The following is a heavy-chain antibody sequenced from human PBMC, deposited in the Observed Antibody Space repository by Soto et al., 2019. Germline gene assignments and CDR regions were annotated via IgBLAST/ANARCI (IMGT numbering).Heavy chain of an antibody. V-gene: IGHV1-18*01. D-gene: IGHD2-2*01. CDR2: ISLYSDGT. Sequence: ACHSTGQPLEWLGWISLYSDGTNYAQKFQGRVSMTTDTSTTTAYMELRSLRSDDTAFYYCARGVRGCGAWFGLLGNGTLVTVSS. CDR3: ARGVRGCGAWFGL. J-gene: IGHJ5*02.